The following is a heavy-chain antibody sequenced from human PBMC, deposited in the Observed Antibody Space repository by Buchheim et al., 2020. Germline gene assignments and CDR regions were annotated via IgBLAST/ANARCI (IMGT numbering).Heavy chain of an antibody. J-gene: IGHJ4*02. D-gene: IGHD5-18*01. Sequence: QVQLVESGGGVVQPGRSLRLSCAASGFTFSDYGMHWVRQAPGKGLEWVAVISSDGNNKYYADSVKGRFTISRDKSNNTVYLKMNSLRADDTCVYYCANTFYRYVDYWGQGTL. CDR3: ANTFYRYVDY. CDR2: ISSDGNNK. CDR1: GFTFSDYG. V-gene: IGHV3-30*18.